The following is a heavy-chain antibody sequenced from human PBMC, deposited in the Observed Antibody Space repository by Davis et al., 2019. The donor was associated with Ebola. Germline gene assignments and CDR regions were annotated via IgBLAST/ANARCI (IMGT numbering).Heavy chain of an antibody. D-gene: IGHD6-19*01. J-gene: IGHJ6*04. CDR1: GFTFTSSA. CDR2: IVVGSGNT. V-gene: IGHV1-58*01. CDR3: AADLPGIAVARPYYYYGMDV. Sequence: LVKVSCKASGFTFTSSAVQWVRQARGQRLEWIGWIVVGSGNTNYAQKFQERVTITRDMSTSTAYMELSSLRSEDTAVYYCAADLPGIAVARPYYYYGMDVWGKGTTVTVSS.